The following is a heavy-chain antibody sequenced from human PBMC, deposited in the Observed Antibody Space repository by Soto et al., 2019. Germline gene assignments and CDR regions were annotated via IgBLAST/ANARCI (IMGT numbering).Heavy chain of an antibody. CDR3: ATFRRTVLLWFGVRGWFDP. J-gene: IGHJ5*02. CDR2: FDPEDGET. Sequence: GASVKVSCKVSGYTLTELSMHWVRQAPGKGLEWMGGFDPEDGETIYAQKFQGRVTMTEDTSTDTAYMELSSLRSEDTAVYYCATFRRTVLLWFGVRGWFDPWGQGTRVTVSS. V-gene: IGHV1-24*01. D-gene: IGHD3-10*01. CDR1: GYTLTELS.